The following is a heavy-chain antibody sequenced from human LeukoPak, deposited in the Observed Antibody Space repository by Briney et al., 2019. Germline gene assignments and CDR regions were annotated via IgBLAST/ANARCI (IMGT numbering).Heavy chain of an antibody. CDR3: ARMSIAARRFDY. D-gene: IGHD6-6*01. J-gene: IGHJ4*02. V-gene: IGHV1-46*01. Sequence: ASVKVSCKASGYTFTSYYMHWVRQAPGQGLEWMGIINPSGGSTSYAQKFQGRVTMTRNTSISTAYMELSSLRSEDTAVYYCARMSIAARRFDYWGQGTLVTVSS. CDR1: GYTFTSYY. CDR2: INPSGGST.